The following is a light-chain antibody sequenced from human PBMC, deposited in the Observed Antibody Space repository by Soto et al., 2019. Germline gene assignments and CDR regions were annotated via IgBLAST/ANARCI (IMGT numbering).Light chain of an antibody. CDR2: GAS. J-gene: IGKJ5*01. V-gene: IGKV3-15*01. CDR3: QQYNNWPPIT. CDR1: QSVSGN. Sequence: EIVMTQSPATLSVSPGERATLSCRASQSVSGNFAWYQQKPGQAPRLLIYGASTRATGIPASFSGSGSGTEFTITISSLQSEDVAVYYCQQYNNWPPITFGQGTRLEIK.